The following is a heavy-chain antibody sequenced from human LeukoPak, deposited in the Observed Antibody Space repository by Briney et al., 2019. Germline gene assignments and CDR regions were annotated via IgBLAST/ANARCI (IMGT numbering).Heavy chain of an antibody. Sequence: DSVKGRFTISRDNSQNTLYLQMNSLKAEDTAVYYCASEMATKSDAFDIWGQGTMVTVSS. J-gene: IGHJ3*02. D-gene: IGHD5-24*01. V-gene: IGHV3-30*07. CDR3: ASEMATKSDAFDI.